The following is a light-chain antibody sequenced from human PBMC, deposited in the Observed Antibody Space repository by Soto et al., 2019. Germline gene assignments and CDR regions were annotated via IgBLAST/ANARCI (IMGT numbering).Light chain of an antibody. J-gene: IGLJ2*01. CDR2: DNE. V-gene: IGLV1-51*01. CDR1: SSNIGRNY. Sequence: QAVVTQPPSVSAAPGQKVAISCSGSSSNIGRNYVSWYQHLPGKAPKLLISDNEKRPSGIPDRFSGSKSGTSATLGITGLQTGDEADYYCGTWDTSLSAHVFGGGTKLTVL. CDR3: GTWDTSLSAHV.